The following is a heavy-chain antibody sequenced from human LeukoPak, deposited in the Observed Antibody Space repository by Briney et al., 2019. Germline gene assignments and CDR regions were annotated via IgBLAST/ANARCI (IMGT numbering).Heavy chain of an antibody. Sequence: GGSLRFSCVASGFPFSSYWMTWVRQAPGKGLEWVANIKEDESQRYYLGSVKGRFTISRDNTKSSVYLQMNSLRVEDTALYYCARGRAVDVWGQGTMVTVSS. CDR2: IKEDESQR. D-gene: IGHD3-10*01. CDR1: GFPFSSYW. J-gene: IGHJ3*01. V-gene: IGHV3-7*03. CDR3: ARGRAVDV.